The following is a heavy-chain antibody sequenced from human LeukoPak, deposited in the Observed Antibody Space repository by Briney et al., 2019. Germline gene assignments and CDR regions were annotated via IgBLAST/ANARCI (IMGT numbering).Heavy chain of an antibody. V-gene: IGHV4-38-2*02. Sequence: SETLSLTCTVSGYSISSGYYWGWIRQPPGKGLEWIGNIYHSGSTYYNPSLKSRVTISVDTSKNQFSLKLSSVTAADTAVYYCTRPYYYDSSGSPDYRGQGTLVTVSS. CDR2: IYHSGST. CDR3: TRPYYYDSSGSPDY. J-gene: IGHJ4*02. D-gene: IGHD3-22*01. CDR1: GYSISSGYY.